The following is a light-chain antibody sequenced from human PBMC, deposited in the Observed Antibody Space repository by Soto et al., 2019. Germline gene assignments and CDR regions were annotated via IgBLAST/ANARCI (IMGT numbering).Light chain of an antibody. V-gene: IGKV3-11*01. CDR1: QNISSY. CDR3: QQRSNWPRT. CDR2: DVS. Sequence: EIVLTQSPVTVSLSPGERATLSCRASQNISSYLIWYQQKPGQSPRLLMYDVSNRATGIPARFSGSGSGTDFTLTISSLEPEDLAVYYCQQRSNWPRTFGQGTKVAIK. J-gene: IGKJ1*01.